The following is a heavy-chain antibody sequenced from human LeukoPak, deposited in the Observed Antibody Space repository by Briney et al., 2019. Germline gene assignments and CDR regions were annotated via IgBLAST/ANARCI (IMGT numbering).Heavy chain of an antibody. CDR3: ARKFEVDY. V-gene: IGHV3-7*03. CDR2: IKEDGSEK. J-gene: IGHJ4*02. D-gene: IGHD3-9*01. Sequence: GGSLRLSCAVSGFTFSSFRMSWVRKAPGKGLEWVANIKEDGSEKYYVDSVKGRFTVSRDNARNSLYLQMNSLRAEDTAVYYCARKFEVDYWGQGTLVTVSS. CDR1: GFTFSSFR.